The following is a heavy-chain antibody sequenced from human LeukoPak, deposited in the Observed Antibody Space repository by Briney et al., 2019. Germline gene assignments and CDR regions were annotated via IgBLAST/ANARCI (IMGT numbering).Heavy chain of an antibody. CDR3: ARDCPHNTYYYDSSGYQLDP. J-gene: IGHJ5*02. Sequence: GASVKVSCKASGYTFTGYYMHWVRQAPGQGLEWMGRIIPILGIANYAQKFQGRVTITADKSTSTAYMELSSLRSEDTAVYYCARDCPHNTYYYDSSGYQLDPWGQGTLVTVSS. V-gene: IGHV1-69*04. D-gene: IGHD3-22*01. CDR2: IIPILGIA. CDR1: GYTFTGYY.